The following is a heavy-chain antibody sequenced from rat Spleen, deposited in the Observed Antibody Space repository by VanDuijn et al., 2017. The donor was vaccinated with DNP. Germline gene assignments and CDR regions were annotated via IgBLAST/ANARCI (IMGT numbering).Heavy chain of an antibody. CDR1: GFTFSDHY. CDR3: VRWNSGHFDY. D-gene: IGHD4-3*01. J-gene: IGHJ2*01. CDR2: ISYDGDRR. V-gene: IGHV5-22*01. Sequence: EVQLVECGGDLVQPGRSLKLSCVVSGFTFSDHYMVWVRPAPTKGLEWVAAISYDGDRRYYRDSVKGRFTISRDNAKSTLYLQMNSLRSEDMATYYCVRWNSGHFDYWGQGVMVTVSS.